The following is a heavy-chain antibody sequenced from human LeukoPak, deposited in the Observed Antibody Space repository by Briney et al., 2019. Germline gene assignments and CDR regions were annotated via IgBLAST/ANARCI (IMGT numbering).Heavy chain of an antibody. J-gene: IGHJ4*02. CDR1: GASVSSGDYH. CDR2: HNQNP. V-gene: IGHV4-61*08. D-gene: IGHD3-9*01. CDR3: VTYFVNGGGRGH. Sequence: SETLSLTCTVSGASVSSGDYHWGWVRQAPGKGLEWIGHNQNPSYNPSLKSRVVISIHTSRNQFSLTLNTVTAADTATYFCVTYFVNGGGRGHWGPGALVTVSS.